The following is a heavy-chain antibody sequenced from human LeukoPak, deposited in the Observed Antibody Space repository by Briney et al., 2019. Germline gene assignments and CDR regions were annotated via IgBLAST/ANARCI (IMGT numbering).Heavy chain of an antibody. J-gene: IGHJ4*02. CDR2: LWSDGIKT. CDR1: GFTFTSYG. V-gene: IGHV3-33*01. Sequence: GGSLRLSCATSGFTFTSYGMHWVRQAPGRGLEWVAALWSDGIKTSYADSVRGRFTISRDNSRNTLFLQMDSLRAEDTAVYYCGRDYTSSWTPLFNYWGQGTLVTVSS. D-gene: IGHD6-13*01. CDR3: GRDYTSSWTPLFNY.